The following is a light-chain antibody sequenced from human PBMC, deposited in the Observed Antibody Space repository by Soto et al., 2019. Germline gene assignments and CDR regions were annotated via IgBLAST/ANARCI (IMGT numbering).Light chain of an antibody. J-gene: IGLJ2*01. CDR1: SSDIGAYNY. CDR2: DVS. V-gene: IGLV2-14*01. CDR3: NSYTSSSTLVL. Sequence: QSVLTQPASVSGSPGQSITISCTGTSSDIGAYNYVSWYQQHPGKAPKLMIYDVSDRPSGVSNRFSGSKSGNTASLTISGLQAEDEADYYCNSYTSSSTLVLFGGGTQLTVL.